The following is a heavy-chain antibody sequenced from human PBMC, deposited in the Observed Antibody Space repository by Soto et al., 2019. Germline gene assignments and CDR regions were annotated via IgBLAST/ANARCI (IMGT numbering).Heavy chain of an antibody. CDR3: ARPSRYCNGGSCYRGYYYYGMDV. CDR1: GGSISSSSYY. J-gene: IGHJ6*02. V-gene: IGHV4-39*01. Sequence: SETLSLTCTVSGGSISSSSYYWGWIRQPPGKGLEWIGSIYYSGSTYYNPSLKSRVTISVDTSKNQFSLKLSSVTAADTAVYYCARPSRYCNGGSCYRGYYYYGMDVWGQGTTVTVSS. CDR2: IYYSGST. D-gene: IGHD2-15*01.